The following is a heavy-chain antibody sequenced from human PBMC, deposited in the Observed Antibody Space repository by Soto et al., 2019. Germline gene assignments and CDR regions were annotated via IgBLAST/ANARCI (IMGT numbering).Heavy chain of an antibody. Sequence: VQDTFRDSAGTFRSCASRWVGQPPGRGGEWMGGIIPIFGTANYAQKFQGRVTITADESTSTAYMELSSLRSEDTAVYYCARGTIVVVPAPTPYYGLDVWGHGTPVTVSS. CDR3: ARGTIVVVPAPTPYYGLDV. V-gene: IGHV1-69*01. J-gene: IGHJ6*02. CDR2: IIPIFGTA. CDR1: AGTFRSCA. D-gene: IGHD2-2*01.